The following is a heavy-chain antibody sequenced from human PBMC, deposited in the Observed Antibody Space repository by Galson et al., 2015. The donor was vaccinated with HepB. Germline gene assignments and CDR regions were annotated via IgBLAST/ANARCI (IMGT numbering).Heavy chain of an antibody. J-gene: IGHJ6*02. D-gene: IGHD7-27*01. CDR1: GGSISSSNW. V-gene: IGHV4-4*02. CDR2: IYHSGST. Sequence: ETLSLTCAVSGGSISSSNWWSWVRQPPGKGLEWIGEIYHSGSTNYNPSLKSRVTISVDKSKNQFSLKLSSVTAADTAVYYCVRDTQPKLGIANFRGFMDVWGQGTTVTVSS. CDR3: VRDTQPKLGIANFRGFMDV.